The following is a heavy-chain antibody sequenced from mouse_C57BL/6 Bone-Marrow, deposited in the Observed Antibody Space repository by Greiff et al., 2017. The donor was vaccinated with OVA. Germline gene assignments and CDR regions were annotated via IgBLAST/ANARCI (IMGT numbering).Heavy chain of an antibody. J-gene: IGHJ4*01. CDR3: TTVGSRYNYAMDY. V-gene: IGHV14-4*01. CDR2: IDPENGDT. CDR1: GFNIKDDY. D-gene: IGHD1-1*01. Sequence: VQLQQSGAELVRPGASVKLSCTASGFNIKDDYMHWMKQRPEQGLEWIGWIDPENGDTEYASKFQGKATITADTSSNTAYLQLSSLTSEDTAVYDCTTVGSRYNYAMDYWGQGTSVTVSS.